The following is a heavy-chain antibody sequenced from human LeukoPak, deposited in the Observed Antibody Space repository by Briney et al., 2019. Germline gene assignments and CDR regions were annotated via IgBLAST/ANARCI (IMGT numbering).Heavy chain of an antibody. CDR3: ARGEYSYGLNWFDP. D-gene: IGHD5-18*01. CDR1: GYTFTGYG. CDR2: ISAYNGNT. J-gene: IGHJ5*02. Sequence: ASVKVSCKASGYTFTGYGISWVRQAPGQGLEWMGWISAYNGNTNYAQKLQGRVTMTTDTSTSTAYMELRSLRSDDTAVYYCARGEYSYGLNWFDPWGQGTLVTVSS. V-gene: IGHV1-18*01.